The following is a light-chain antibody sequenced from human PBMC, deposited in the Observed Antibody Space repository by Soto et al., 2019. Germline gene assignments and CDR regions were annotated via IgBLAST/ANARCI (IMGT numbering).Light chain of an antibody. CDR1: QSVSRN. V-gene: IGKV3-15*01. Sequence: EIVMTQSPGTLSVSPGERATLSCRASQSVSRNLAWYQQKPGQAPRLLIYGASTRATGIPARFSGSGSGTEFTLTIRSLQSEDFAVYYCQQYNNWPPYTFGQGTKLEIK. CDR2: GAS. J-gene: IGKJ2*01. CDR3: QQYNNWPPYT.